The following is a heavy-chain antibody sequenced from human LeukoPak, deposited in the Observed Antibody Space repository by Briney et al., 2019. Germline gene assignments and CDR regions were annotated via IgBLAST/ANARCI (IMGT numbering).Heavy chain of an antibody. J-gene: IGHJ4*02. D-gene: IGHD6-25*01. CDR2: INSDGSGT. Sequence: GGSLRLSCAASGFTVNSYWMHWVRQAPGKGLVWVSRINSDGSGTSDADFVKGRFTISRDNSKNTLYLQMNSLRAEDTAMYYCAREDSGYGYYFDYWGQGTLATVSS. CDR3: AREDSGYGYYFDY. CDR1: GFTVNSYW. V-gene: IGHV3-74*01.